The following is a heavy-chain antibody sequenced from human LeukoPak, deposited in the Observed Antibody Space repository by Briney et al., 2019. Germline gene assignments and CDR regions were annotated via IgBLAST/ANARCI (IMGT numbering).Heavy chain of an antibody. J-gene: IGHJ4*02. D-gene: IGHD3-9*01. Sequence: TGGSLRLSCAASGFTFSSYWMSWVRQAPGKGLEWVADIKHDGSEKYYVDSLKGRFTISTDSAKNSLYLQINSLRAEDTVVYYCARKDRYGLDYWGQGTLITVSS. CDR1: GFTFSSYW. V-gene: IGHV3-7*01. CDR3: ARKDRYGLDY. CDR2: IKHDGSEK.